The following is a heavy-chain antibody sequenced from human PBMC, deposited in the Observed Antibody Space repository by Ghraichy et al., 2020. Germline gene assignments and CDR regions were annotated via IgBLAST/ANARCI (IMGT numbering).Heavy chain of an antibody. CDR1: GFTFSSYA. J-gene: IGHJ6*03. CDR3: AKGSGYSYGSDYNYMDV. CDR2: ISGSGGSP. Sequence: GGSLRLSCAASGFTFSSYAMSWVRQAPGKGLEWVSGISGSGGSPSYADSVKGRFTISRDNSKNTLYLQMNSLRAEDTAVYYCAKGSGYSYGSDYNYMDVWGKGTTVTVSS. D-gene: IGHD5-18*01. V-gene: IGHV3-23*01.